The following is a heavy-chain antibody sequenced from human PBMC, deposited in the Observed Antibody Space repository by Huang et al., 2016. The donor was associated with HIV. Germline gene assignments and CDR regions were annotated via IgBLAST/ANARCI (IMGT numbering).Heavy chain of an antibody. D-gene: IGHD1-26*01. Sequence: EVQLVESGGGLIQPGGSLRLSCAAFGFTVSGTYMSWVRQAPRKGLEGVSVIYSGGTTYFADSVKGRFTFSRDNSKNTVYLQMNSLRADDTAVYYCARGGNTVGYFDNWGQGTLVTVSS. CDR3: ARGGNTVGYFDN. J-gene: IGHJ4*02. V-gene: IGHV3-53*01. CDR2: IYSGGTT. CDR1: GFTVSGTY.